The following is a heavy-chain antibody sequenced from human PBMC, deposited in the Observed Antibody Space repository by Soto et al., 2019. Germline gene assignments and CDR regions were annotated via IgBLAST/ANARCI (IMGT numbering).Heavy chain of an antibody. CDR1: GYSFTSYW. J-gene: IGHJ6*02. CDR2: IYPGDSDT. Sequence: SGESLKISCKGSGYSFTSYWIGWVRQMPGKGLEWMGIIYPGDSDTRYSPSFQGQVTISADKSISTAYLQWSSLKASDTAMYYCARHGDIVVVPAAPANYYYYYGMDVWGQGTTVTVSS. D-gene: IGHD2-2*01. CDR3: ARHGDIVVVPAAPANYYYYYGMDV. V-gene: IGHV5-51*01.